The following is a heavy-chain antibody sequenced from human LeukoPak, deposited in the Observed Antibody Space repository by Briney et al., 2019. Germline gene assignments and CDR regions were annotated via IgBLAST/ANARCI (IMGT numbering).Heavy chain of an antibody. V-gene: IGHV1-3*01. CDR1: GYTFTSYA. CDR3: ARDPNRYYDSSGYPFDP. J-gene: IGHJ5*02. Sequence: WASVKVSCKASGYTFTSYAMHWVRQAPGQRLEWMGWINAGNGNTKYSQKFQGRVTITRDTSASTAYMELSSLRSEDTAVYYCARDPNRYYDSSGYPFDPWGQGTLVTVSS. CDR2: INAGNGNT. D-gene: IGHD3-22*01.